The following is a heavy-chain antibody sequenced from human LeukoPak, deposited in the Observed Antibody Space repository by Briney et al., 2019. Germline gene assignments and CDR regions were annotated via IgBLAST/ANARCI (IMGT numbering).Heavy chain of an antibody. CDR1: GFTFSSYS. J-gene: IGHJ4*02. CDR3: ARVPNRVFGVVTHNCY. V-gene: IGHV3-21*01. D-gene: IGHD3-3*01. Sequence: GGSLRLSCAASGFTFSSYSMNWVRQAPGKGLEWVSSISSSSSYIYYADSVKGRFTISRDNAKNSLYLQMNSLRAEDTAVYYCARVPNRVFGVVTHNCYWGQGTLVTVSS. CDR2: ISSSSSYI.